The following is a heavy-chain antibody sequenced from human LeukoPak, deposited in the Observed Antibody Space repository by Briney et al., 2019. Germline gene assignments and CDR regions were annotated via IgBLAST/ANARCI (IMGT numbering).Heavy chain of an antibody. V-gene: IGHV3-7*01. CDR2: IKQDASEK. Sequence: PGRSLRLSCAASGFTFSSYWMSWVRQAPGKGLEWVADIKQDASEKYYVDSVKGRFTISRDNAKNSLYLQMNSLRAEDTAVYYCARDNGYDILTGYGYYFDYWGQGTLVTVSS. J-gene: IGHJ4*02. D-gene: IGHD3-9*01. CDR1: GFTFSSYW. CDR3: ARDNGYDILTGYGYYFDY.